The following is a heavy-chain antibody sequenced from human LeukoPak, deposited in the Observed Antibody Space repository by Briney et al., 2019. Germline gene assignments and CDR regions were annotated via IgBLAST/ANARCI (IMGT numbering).Heavy chain of an antibody. CDR3: VRDFRFLDDY. V-gene: IGHV3-7*01. CDR2: IKQDGTEK. CDR1: GFSFSSYW. D-gene: IGHD3-3*01. Sequence: GGSLRLSCAASGFSFSSYWMTWVRQAPGKGLEWVANIKQDGTEKYSVDSVKGRFTISRDNAKNSLYLQMNSVRAEDTAVYYCVRDFRFLDDYWGQGTLVSVSS. J-gene: IGHJ4*02.